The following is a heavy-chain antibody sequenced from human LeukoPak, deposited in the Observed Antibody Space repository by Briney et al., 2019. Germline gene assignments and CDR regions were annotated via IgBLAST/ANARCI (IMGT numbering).Heavy chain of an antibody. CDR1: GGSSSGYY. D-gene: IGHD6-13*01. CDR3: ASFLYSSSTTSYFDY. CDR2: INHSGST. V-gene: IGHV4-34*01. J-gene: IGHJ4*02. Sequence: SETLSLTCAVYGGSSSGYYWSWIRQPPGKGLEWIGEINHSGSTNYNPSLKSRVTISVDTSKNQFSLKLSSVTAADTAVYYCASFLYSSSTTSYFDYWGQGTLVTVSS.